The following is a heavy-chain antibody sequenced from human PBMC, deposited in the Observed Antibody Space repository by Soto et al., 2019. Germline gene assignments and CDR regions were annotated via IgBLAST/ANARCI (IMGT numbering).Heavy chain of an antibody. J-gene: IGHJ6*02. CDR3: ARHKDAGSDRGGMDV. D-gene: IGHD6-25*01. CDR2: VHYSGST. V-gene: IGHV4-59*08. Sequence: QVQLQESGPGLVKPSETLSLTCTFSGGSISNLYWTWIRQPPGKGLEWIGNVHYSGSTNYNPSGKGRLTKSVATAKSQLSLNPSSVTAADRAVYYCARHKDAGSDRGGMDVWGQGTTVTVSS. CDR1: GGSISNLY.